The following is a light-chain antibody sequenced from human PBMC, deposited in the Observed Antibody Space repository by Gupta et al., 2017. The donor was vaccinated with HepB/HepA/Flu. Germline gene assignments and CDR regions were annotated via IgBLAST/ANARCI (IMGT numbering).Light chain of an antibody. CDR3: NARDSSGNHP. J-gene: IGLJ2*01. CDR1: SLRSYY. V-gene: IGLV3-19*01. Sequence: SSELTQDPAVSVALGQTVRITCHGDSLRSYYASWYQQKPGQAPVLVIYGKNNRPSGIPDRFSGSSSGNTASLTITGAQAEDDADYYCNARDSSGNHPFGGGTKLTVL. CDR2: GKN.